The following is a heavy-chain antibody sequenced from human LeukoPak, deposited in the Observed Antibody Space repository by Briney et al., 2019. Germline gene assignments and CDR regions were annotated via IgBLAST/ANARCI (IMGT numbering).Heavy chain of an antibody. D-gene: IGHD1-26*01. Sequence: GGSLRLSCAASGFTFSSYAMSWVRQAPGKGLEWVSSISSSGISTYYTDSVKGRFTTSRDNSKNTLYLQMSSLRAEDTAVYYCAKGGATSASPSDYWGQGTLATVS. V-gene: IGHV3-23*01. CDR2: ISSSGIST. CDR3: AKGGATSASPSDY. J-gene: IGHJ4*02. CDR1: GFTFSSYA.